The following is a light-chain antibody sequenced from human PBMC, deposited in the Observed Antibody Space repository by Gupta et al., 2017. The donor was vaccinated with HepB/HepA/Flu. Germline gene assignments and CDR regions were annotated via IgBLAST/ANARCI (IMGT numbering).Light chain of an antibody. J-gene: IGKJ1*01. Sequence: DIQMTQSPSTLSASIGDRVTITCRTSQTIGKRLAWCQQHPGKAPKFLIYEVSNLEDGVPSRFSGSGSETDFTLTITSLQPDDFATYYCQEDDSFPWAFGQGTKVDIK. CDR2: EVS. CDR3: QEDDSFPWA. V-gene: IGKV1-5*03. CDR1: QTIGKR.